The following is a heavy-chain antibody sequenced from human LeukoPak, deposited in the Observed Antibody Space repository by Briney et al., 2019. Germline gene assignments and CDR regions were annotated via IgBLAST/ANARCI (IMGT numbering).Heavy chain of an antibody. J-gene: IGHJ4*02. D-gene: IGHD1-1*01. CDR3: GRWNEGLDH. Sequence: SEPLSLTCTVFGSSLSAFYWDWIRKPPGKGLEWLVYICYTELTNYTPSLGSRISMSVDTSKNQHSLKLGSVTAADTAVYYCGRWNEGLDHLGQGTLVTVSS. CDR1: GSSLSAFY. CDR2: ICYTELT. V-gene: IGHV4-59*01.